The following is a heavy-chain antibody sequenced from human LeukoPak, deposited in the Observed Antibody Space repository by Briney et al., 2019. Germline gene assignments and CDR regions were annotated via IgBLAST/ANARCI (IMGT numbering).Heavy chain of an antibody. J-gene: IGHJ4*02. Sequence: GQSLKISCKGSGDSFPSYSITWVRQMPVKGLEWMGRIDLSDSYINNSPSFQGHVTISADKSISTAYLQWSSLKASDTAMYYCARSYSGYDYLDYWGQGTLVTVSS. CDR3: ARSYSGYDYLDY. V-gene: IGHV5-10-1*01. D-gene: IGHD5-12*01. CDR2: IDLSDSYI. CDR1: GDSFPSYS.